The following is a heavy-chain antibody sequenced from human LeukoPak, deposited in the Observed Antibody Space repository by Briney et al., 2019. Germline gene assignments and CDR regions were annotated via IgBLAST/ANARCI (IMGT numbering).Heavy chain of an antibody. Sequence: GASVKVSCKASGYTFTGYYMHWVRQAPGQGPEWMGWINPNSGDTNYAQKFQGRVTMTSDTSISTAYMELSRLRSDDTAVYYCARRNYYDSSGYYDLDNWGQGTLVTVSS. D-gene: IGHD3-22*01. V-gene: IGHV1-2*02. CDR2: INPNSGDT. CDR3: ARRNYYDSSGYYDLDN. CDR1: GYTFTGYY. J-gene: IGHJ4*02.